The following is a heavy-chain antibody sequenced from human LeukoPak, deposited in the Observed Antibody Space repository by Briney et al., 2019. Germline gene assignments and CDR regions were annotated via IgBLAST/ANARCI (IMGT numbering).Heavy chain of an antibody. Sequence: KPSETLSLTRTVSGGSISSSSYYWGWIRQPPGKGLEWIGSIYHSGSTYYNPSLKSRVTISVDTSKNQFSLKLSSVTAADTAVYYCARLQGYFDYWGQGTLVTVSS. D-gene: IGHD4-11*01. CDR3: ARLQGYFDY. J-gene: IGHJ4*02. V-gene: IGHV4-39*07. CDR1: GGSISSSSYY. CDR2: IYHSGST.